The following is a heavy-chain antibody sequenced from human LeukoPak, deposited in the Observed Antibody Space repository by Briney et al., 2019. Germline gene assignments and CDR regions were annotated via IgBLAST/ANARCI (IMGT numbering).Heavy chain of an antibody. CDR1: GGSFSGYY. V-gene: IGHV4-34*01. D-gene: IGHD5-18*01. CDR2: INHSGST. CDR3: ARGRRGYSYGPGDY. J-gene: IGHJ4*02. Sequence: SETLSLTCAVYGGSFSGYYWSWIRQPPGKGLEWSGEINHSGSTNYNPSLKSRVTISVDTSKNQFSLKLSSVTAADTAVYYCARGRRGYSYGPGDYWGQGTLVTVSS.